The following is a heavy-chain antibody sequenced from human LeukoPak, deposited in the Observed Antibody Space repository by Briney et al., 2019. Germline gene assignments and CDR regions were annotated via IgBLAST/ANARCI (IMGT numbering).Heavy chain of an antibody. D-gene: IGHD4-17*01. CDR1: GGSISYYY. V-gene: IGHV4-59*01. CDR3: AREDPQTTVPEGMDV. Sequence: SETLSLSCTVSGGSISYYYWSWIRQSPGKGLEWIGYIYYSGTTNYNPSLKSRVTISVDTSKNQFSLQLRSVTAADTAVYYCAREDPQTTVPEGMDVWGQGTTVTVSS. CDR2: IYYSGTT. J-gene: IGHJ6*02.